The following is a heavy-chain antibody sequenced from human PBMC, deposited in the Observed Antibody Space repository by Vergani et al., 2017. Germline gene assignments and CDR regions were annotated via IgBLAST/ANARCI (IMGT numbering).Heavy chain of an antibody. CDR3: ARDINYYDSSGYSL. CDR2: IYYSGST. Sequence: QVQLQASGPGLVKPSQTLSLTCTVSGGSIRSGGYYWSWIRQHPGKGLEWIGYIYYSGSTYYNPSLKSGVTISVDTSKNQFSLKLSSMTAADTAVYYCARDINYYDSSGYSLWGQGTLVTVSS. CDR1: GGSIRSGGYY. J-gene: IGHJ4*02. V-gene: IGHV4-31*03. D-gene: IGHD3-22*01.